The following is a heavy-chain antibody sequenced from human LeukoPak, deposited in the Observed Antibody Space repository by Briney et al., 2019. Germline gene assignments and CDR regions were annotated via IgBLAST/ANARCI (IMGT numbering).Heavy chain of an antibody. CDR1: GITLSNYG. D-gene: IGHD3-22*01. J-gene: IGHJ4*02. V-gene: IGHV3-23*01. CDR3: AKRGVVIRVILVGFHKEAYYFDS. CDR2: ISGSGGTT. Sequence: PGGSLRLSCAVSGITLSNYGMSWVRQTPGKGLEWVAGISGSGGTTSYADSVKGRFTISRGNPKNTLYLQMNSLRAEDTAVYFCAKRGVVIRVILVGFHKEAYYFDSWGQGALVTVSS.